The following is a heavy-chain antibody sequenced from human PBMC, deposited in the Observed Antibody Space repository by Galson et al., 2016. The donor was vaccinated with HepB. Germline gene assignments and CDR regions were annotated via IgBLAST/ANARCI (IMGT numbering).Heavy chain of an antibody. CDR2: ISYSGST. J-gene: IGHJ2*01. V-gene: IGHV4-39*01. CDR1: GDSMTSNYF. D-gene: IGHD5-12*01. CDR3: ASQRGDSGYPRHLDL. Sequence: SETLSLTCTVSGDSMTSNYFWGWVRQPPGKGLEFIGSISYSGSTYYNPSLKSRVTISVDTSTNQFSLMLSSVTSEDTALYYCASQRGDSGYPRHLDLWGRGTLVSVSS.